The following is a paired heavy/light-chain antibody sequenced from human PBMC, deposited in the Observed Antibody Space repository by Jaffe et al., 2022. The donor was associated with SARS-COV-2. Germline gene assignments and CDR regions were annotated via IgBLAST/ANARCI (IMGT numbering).Light chain of an antibody. CDR3: QQLYGYPKT. Sequence: DIQLTQSPSFLSASVGDRVTITCRAGQDISTSFAWYQQKPGKAPKLLIYDASTLQSGLPSRFSGSGSGTEFTLTISSLQPEDVATYSCQQLYGYPKTFGQGTKVEIK. J-gene: IGKJ1*01. V-gene: IGKV1-9*01. CDR1: QDISTS. CDR2: DAS.
Heavy chain of an antibody. CDR2: ISHSGTT. Sequence: QVELQESGPGLVKPSETLSLSCVVSGGSISSSNWWSWVRQAPGKGLEWIGEISHSGTTKYNPSLKNRVIISIDQSTNQFSLNLRSVTAADTGVYYCARRAYGERTWENIWGQGTMVTVSS. V-gene: IGHV4-4*02. J-gene: IGHJ3*02. CDR1: GGSISSSNW. CDR3: ARRAYGERTWENI. D-gene: IGHD1-26*01.